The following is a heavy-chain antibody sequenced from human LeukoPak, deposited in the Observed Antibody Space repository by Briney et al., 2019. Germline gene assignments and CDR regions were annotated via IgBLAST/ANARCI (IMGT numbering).Heavy chain of an antibody. J-gene: IGHJ5*02. V-gene: IGHV1-69*06. CDR3: ASLDGERYCRSTSCYEYRYNWFDP. Sequence: ASVKVSCKASGGTFSSYAISWVRQAPGQGLEWMGGIIPIFGTANYAQKFQGRVTITADKSTSTAYMELSSLRSEDTAVYYCASLDGERYCRSTSCYEYRYNWFDPWGQGTLVTVSS. CDR1: GGTFSSYA. CDR2: IIPIFGTA. D-gene: IGHD2-2*01.